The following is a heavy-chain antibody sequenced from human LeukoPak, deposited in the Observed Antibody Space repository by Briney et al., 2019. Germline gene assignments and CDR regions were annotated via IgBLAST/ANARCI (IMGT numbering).Heavy chain of an antibody. CDR3: ARGNAVLRFLEWLSDNWFDP. CDR2: ISAYNGNT. D-gene: IGHD3-3*01. Sequence: VTVSFXASGGTFSIYAISWVRQAPGQGVEWMGWISAYNGNTNYAQKLQGRVTMTTDTSTSTAYMELRSLRSDDTAVYYCARGNAVLRFLEWLSDNWFDPWGQGTLVTVSS. J-gene: IGHJ5*02. CDR1: GGTFSIYA. V-gene: IGHV1-18*01.